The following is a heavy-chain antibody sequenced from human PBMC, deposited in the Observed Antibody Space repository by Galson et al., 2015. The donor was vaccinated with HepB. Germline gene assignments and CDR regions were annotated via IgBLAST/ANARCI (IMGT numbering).Heavy chain of an antibody. V-gene: IGHV3-30*18. Sequence: SLRLSCAASGFTFSSSGMHWVRQAPGKGLEWVAAISNDGNKKYYADSVKGRFTISRDNSHNMVFLQMNGLRDEDTATYYCVKEGPPSLGFGMDVWGQGTSVIVSS. J-gene: IGHJ6*01. CDR2: ISNDGNKK. D-gene: IGHD3-16*01. CDR3: VKEGPPSLGFGMDV. CDR1: GFTFSSSG.